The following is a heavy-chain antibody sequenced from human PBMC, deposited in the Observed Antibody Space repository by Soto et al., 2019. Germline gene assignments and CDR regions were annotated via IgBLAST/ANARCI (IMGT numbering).Heavy chain of an antibody. D-gene: IGHD6-13*01. CDR3: ARWGPGTYFDY. CDR2: VSGSGGST. V-gene: IGHV3-23*01. Sequence: EVPLLESGGGLVQPGGSLRLSCAASGFTFSSYAMRWVRQAPGKGLEWVSAVSGSGGSTYYADTVKGRFTISRDNSKNTLYLQMDSVRAEETAVYYGARWGPGTYFDYWGQGTLVTVSS. J-gene: IGHJ4*02. CDR1: GFTFSSYA.